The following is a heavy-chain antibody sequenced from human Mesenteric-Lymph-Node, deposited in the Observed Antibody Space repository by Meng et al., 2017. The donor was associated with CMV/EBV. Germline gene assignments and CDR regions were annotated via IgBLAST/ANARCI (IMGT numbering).Heavy chain of an antibody. Sequence: GSVFSGCYYWGFIRPPPGKRLECIRFIYYSGSSNYNPSLKGRVTISIAMSKTQFSLKLSSVTAADTAVYYCARDPNYGSGSFFDYWGQGTLVTVSS. J-gene: IGHJ4*02. CDR3: ARDPNYGSGSFFDY. CDR1: GSVFSGCYY. D-gene: IGHD3-10*01. V-gene: IGHV4-61*01. CDR2: IYYSGSS.